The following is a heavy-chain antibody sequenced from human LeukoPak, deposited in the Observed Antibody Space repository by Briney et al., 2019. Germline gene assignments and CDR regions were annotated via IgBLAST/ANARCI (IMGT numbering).Heavy chain of an antibody. CDR1: GFTFSSYS. J-gene: IGHJ4*02. D-gene: IGHD3-22*01. CDR3: ARVSRESGYYCEEY. V-gene: IGHV3-48*02. Sequence: PGGSLRLSCAASGFTFSSYSMNWVRQAPGKGLQWVSYITSSSGTIYYADSVKGRFTISRDNAKNSLYLQMNSLRDEDTAVYYCARVSRESGYYCEEYWGQGSLVTVSS. CDR2: ITSSSGTI.